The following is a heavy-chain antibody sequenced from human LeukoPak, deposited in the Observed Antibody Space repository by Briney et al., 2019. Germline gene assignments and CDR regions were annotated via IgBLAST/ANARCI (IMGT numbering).Heavy chain of an antibody. Sequence: GGSLRLSCAASGFTFSSYGMHWVRQAPGKGLEWVAAIWYDGSIQYYADSVKGRFTISRDNAKNTVYLQMNSLRAEDTAVYYCARDLGGPDYWGQGTLVTVSS. CDR2: IWYDGSIQ. CDR3: ARDLGGPDY. V-gene: IGHV3-33*01. CDR1: GFTFSSYG. D-gene: IGHD3-10*01. J-gene: IGHJ4*02.